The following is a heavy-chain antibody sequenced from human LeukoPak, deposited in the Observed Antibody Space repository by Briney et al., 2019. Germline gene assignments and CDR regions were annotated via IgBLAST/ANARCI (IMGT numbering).Heavy chain of an antibody. Sequence: GGPLRLSCAASGFTFSSYWMSWARQAPGKGLERVANIKQDGSEKYYVDSVKGRFTISRDNAKNSLYLQMNSLRAEDTAVYYCARDDTADYFDYWGQGTLVTVSS. CDR2: IKQDGSEK. CDR1: GFTFSSYW. D-gene: IGHD2-2*02. CDR3: ARDDTADYFDY. J-gene: IGHJ4*02. V-gene: IGHV3-7*01.